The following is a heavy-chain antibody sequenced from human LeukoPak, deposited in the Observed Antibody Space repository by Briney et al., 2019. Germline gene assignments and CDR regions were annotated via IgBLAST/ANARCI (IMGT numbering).Heavy chain of an antibody. D-gene: IGHD6-19*01. CDR2: ISGYNGNT. V-gene: IGHV1-18*01. Sequence: GASVKVSCKTSGYTFTNYGISWVRQAPGQGLEWMGWISGYNGNTRYAQKVQGRVTMTTDTSTNTAYMEVNSLRSDDTAIYYCARDPSLAVARIRLFDYWGQGTLVIVSS. J-gene: IGHJ4*02. CDR1: GYTFTNYG. CDR3: ARDPSLAVARIRLFDY.